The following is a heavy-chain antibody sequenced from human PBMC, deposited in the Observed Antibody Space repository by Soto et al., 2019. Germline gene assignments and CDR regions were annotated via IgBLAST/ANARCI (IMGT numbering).Heavy chain of an antibody. J-gene: IGHJ5*02. V-gene: IGHV4-34*01. CDR2: INHSGST. CDR3: ARASRITIFGVAKGWFDP. CDR1: GGSFSGYY. D-gene: IGHD3-3*01. Sequence: SETLSPTCAVYGGSFSGYYWSWIRQPPWKGLEWIGEINHSGSTNYNPSLKSRVTISVDTSKNQFSLKLSSVTAAGTAVYYCARASRITIFGVAKGWFDPWGQGTLVTV.